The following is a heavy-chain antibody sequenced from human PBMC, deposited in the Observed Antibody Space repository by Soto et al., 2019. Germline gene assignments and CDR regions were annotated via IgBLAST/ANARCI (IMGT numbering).Heavy chain of an antibody. V-gene: IGHV3-66*01. CDR2: IYNEFT. Sequence: EVQLVESGGGLVQPGGSLRLSCVASGFTVSDIYMNWVRQAPGKGLEWVPDIYNEFTDYADYVRGSICISTDSSKNALYLQMNSLRAEDSAVYYCVREPRYCSGGSCSIMGDTFDIWGQGTMVTVSS. D-gene: IGHD2-15*01. CDR3: VREPRYCSGGSCSIMGDTFDI. J-gene: IGHJ3*02. CDR1: GFTVSDIY.